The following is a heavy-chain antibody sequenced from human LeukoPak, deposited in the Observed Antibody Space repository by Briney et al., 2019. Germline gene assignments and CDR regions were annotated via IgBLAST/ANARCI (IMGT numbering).Heavy chain of an antibody. Sequence: GGSLRLSCAASGFTFSSYAMSWIRQAPGKGLEWVSAISGSGGSTYYADSVKGRFTISRDNSKNTLYLQINSLRAEDTAVYYCAREKDSSSLGNSFDYWGQGTLVTVSS. V-gene: IGHV3-23*01. J-gene: IGHJ4*02. D-gene: IGHD6-6*01. CDR2: ISGSGGST. CDR3: AREKDSSSLGNSFDY. CDR1: GFTFSSYA.